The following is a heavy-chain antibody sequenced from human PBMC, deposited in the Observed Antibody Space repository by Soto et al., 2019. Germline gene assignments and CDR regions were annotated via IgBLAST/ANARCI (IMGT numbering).Heavy chain of an antibody. Sequence: GGSLRLSCAASGLPFSDNWMHWVRQAPGKGLVWVSRISNDGSSTTYADSVRGRFTVSRDNAQNTLYLQMSGLRAEDTAMYYCARDSYSSATHWGQGTLVTVSS. V-gene: IGHV3-74*01. CDR1: GLPFSDNW. CDR3: ARDSYSSATH. CDR2: ISNDGSST. D-gene: IGHD6-19*01. J-gene: IGHJ4*02.